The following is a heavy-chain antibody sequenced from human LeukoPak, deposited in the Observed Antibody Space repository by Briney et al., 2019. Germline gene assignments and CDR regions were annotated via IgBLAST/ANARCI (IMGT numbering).Heavy chain of an antibody. CDR3: ARLREGYCSGRRCFSRWFDP. V-gene: IGHV4-59*01. J-gene: IGHJ5*02. D-gene: IGHD2-15*01. CDR2: IYYSGTT. Sequence: SQTLSLTCTVSGGSISSYEWSWIRQSPAKGLEWIGCIYYSGTTDYSPSLKSRVTISSDTSKNQFSLQLTSVTAADTAVYFCARLREGYCSGRRCFSRWFDPWGQGTMVTVSS. CDR1: GGSISSYE.